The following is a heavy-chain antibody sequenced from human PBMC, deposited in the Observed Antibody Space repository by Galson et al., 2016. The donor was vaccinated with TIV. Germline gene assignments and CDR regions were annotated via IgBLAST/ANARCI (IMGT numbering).Heavy chain of an antibody. V-gene: IGHV1-46*01. D-gene: IGHD3-22*01. Sequence: SVKVSCKASGYTLTGYFIHWVRQAPGQGLEWMGIINPSGGSTSYAQKFQGRVTMTRVTSTSTVYIELSSLRSEDTAVYYCARDGEVGSSDYDHWGQGTLVSVSS. CDR2: INPSGGST. CDR3: ARDGEVGSSDYDH. CDR1: GYTLTGYF. J-gene: IGHJ4*02.